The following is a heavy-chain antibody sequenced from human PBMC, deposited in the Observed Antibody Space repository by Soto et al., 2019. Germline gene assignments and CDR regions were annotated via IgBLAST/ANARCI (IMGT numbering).Heavy chain of an antibody. D-gene: IGHD6-6*01. Sequence: ESGGGLVKPGGSLRLSCAASGFTFSDYYMSWIRQAPGKGLEWVSYISNSGRTLYYADSMKGRLTISRDNAKNSLFLQMNSLRSEDTAVYYCARDLVAVSGGVYSSSSGGYFFDFWGQGTLVTVSS. CDR3: ARDLVAVSGGVYSSSSGGYFFDF. CDR2: ISNSGRTL. V-gene: IGHV3-11*01. J-gene: IGHJ4*02. CDR1: GFTFSDYY.